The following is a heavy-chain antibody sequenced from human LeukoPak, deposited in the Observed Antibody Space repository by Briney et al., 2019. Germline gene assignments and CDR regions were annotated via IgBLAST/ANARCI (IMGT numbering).Heavy chain of an antibody. Sequence: GGSLRLSCAVSGFTFSSFAMSWVRQAPGKGLEWVSVINSSGSGTYYADSVKGRFTISRDNSKNTLYLQMGSLRAEDMAVYFCARGHYDILTGYFDHWGQGTLVTVSS. J-gene: IGHJ4*02. CDR3: ARGHYDILTGYFDH. V-gene: IGHV3-23*01. D-gene: IGHD3-9*01. CDR2: INSSGSGT. CDR1: GFTFSSFA.